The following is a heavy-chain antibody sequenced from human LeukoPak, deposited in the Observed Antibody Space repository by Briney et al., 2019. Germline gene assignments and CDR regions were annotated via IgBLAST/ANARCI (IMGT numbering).Heavy chain of an antibody. CDR2: ILDNGDST. V-gene: IGHV3-23*01. D-gene: IGHD3-16*01. CDR1: GFTFRSYA. CDR3: AKLGGQEVRNYYVGV. J-gene: IGHJ6*03. Sequence: PGGSLRLSCAASGFTFRSYAMSWVRQAPGKGLEWVSGILDNGDSTYYATSVKGRFTISRDNSKNTLYLQMNSLRADDTAVYYCAKLGGQEVRNYYVGVCGKGTTVAVSS.